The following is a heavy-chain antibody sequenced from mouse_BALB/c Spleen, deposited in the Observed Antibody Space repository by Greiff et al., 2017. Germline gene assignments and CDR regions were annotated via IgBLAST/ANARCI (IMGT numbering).Heavy chain of an antibody. CDR1: GYTFTSYW. J-gene: IGHJ2*01. V-gene: IGHV1-7*01. CDR3: ARGSTMIRDY. CDR2: INPSTGYT. D-gene: IGHD2-4*01. Sequence: VQLQQSGAELAKPGASVKMSCKASGYTFTSYWMHWVKQRPGQGLEWIGYINPSTGYTEYNQKFKDKATLTADKSSSTAYMQLSSLTSEDSAVYYCARGSTMIRDYWGQGTTLTVSS.